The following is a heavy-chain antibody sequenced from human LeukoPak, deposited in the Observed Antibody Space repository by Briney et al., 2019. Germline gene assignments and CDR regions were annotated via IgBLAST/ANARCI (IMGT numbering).Heavy chain of an antibody. CDR3: ARGGYDTSGYDFDY. CDR2: ISSSSSPI. D-gene: IGHD3-22*01. CDR1: GFIFSNYS. J-gene: IGHJ4*02. Sequence: GGSLRLSCAASGFIFSNYSMNWVRQAPGKGLEWVSYISSSSSPIYYADSMRGRFTISRDSAKNSLYLQMNSLGAKDTAVYYCARGGYDTSGYDFDYWGQGTLVTVSS. V-gene: IGHV3-48*01.